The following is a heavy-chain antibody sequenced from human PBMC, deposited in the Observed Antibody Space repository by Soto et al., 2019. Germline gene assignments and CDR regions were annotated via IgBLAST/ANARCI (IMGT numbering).Heavy chain of an antibody. CDR1: GGSIISGGYS. Sequence: PSETLSLTCAVSGGSIISGGYSWSWIRQPPGKGLEWIGYIYHSGSTYYNPSLKSRVTISVDRSKNQFSLKLSSVTAADTAVYYCARAGSTNWFDPWGQGTLVTVSS. CDR2: IYHSGST. D-gene: IGHD2-2*01. J-gene: IGHJ5*02. CDR3: ARAGSTNWFDP. V-gene: IGHV4-30-2*01.